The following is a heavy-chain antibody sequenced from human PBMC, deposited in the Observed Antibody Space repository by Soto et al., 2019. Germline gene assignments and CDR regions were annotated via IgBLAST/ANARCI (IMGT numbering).Heavy chain of an antibody. CDR2: INSDGSST. CDR3: VRGIGRQHVHS. CDR1: GFTFSSYW. J-gene: IGHJ4*02. Sequence: PGGSLRLSCAASGFTFSSYWMHWVRQAPRKGLVWVSRINSDGSSTNYADSVKGRFTISRDNAKNTLYLQMNSLRAEDTSVYYSVRGIGRQHVHSWGQGTLVTVSS. V-gene: IGHV3-74*01. D-gene: IGHD6-6*01.